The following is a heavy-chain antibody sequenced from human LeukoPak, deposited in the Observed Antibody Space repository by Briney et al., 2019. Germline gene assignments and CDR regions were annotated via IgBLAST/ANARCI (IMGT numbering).Heavy chain of an antibody. V-gene: IGHV3-21*01. CDR1: GFTFSRYS. CDR2: ISSSSSYI. CDR3: EREPQWLGYYFDY. J-gene: IGHJ4*02. D-gene: IGHD6-19*01. Sequence: GGSLRLSCAASGFTFSRYSMNWVRQAPGNGLEWVSSISSSSSYIYYADSVKGRFTISRDNAKNSLYLQMNSLRAEDTAVYYCEREPQWLGYYFDYWGQGTLVTVSS.